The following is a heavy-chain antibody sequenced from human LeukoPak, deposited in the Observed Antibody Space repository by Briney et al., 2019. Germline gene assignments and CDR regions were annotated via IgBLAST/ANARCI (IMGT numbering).Heavy chain of an antibody. J-gene: IGHJ6*02. D-gene: IGHD3-10*01. CDR3: ARGPPLDGVRGVRKRRDWYCGMDV. V-gene: IGHV4-34*01. Sequence: PPETLSLTCAVYGGSFSGYYWSWIRQPPGKGLEWIGEINHSGSTKYNPSLKSRVTISVDTSKNQFSLKLSSVTAADTAVYYCARGPPLDGVRGVRKRRDWYCGMDVWGQGTAVTVSS. CDR1: GGSFSGYY. CDR2: INHSGST.